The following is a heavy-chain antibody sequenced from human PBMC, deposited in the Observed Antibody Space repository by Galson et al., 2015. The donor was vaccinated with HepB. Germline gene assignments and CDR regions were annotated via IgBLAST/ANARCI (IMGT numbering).Heavy chain of an antibody. CDR1: GFTFSSYW. CDR2: INSDGSST. J-gene: IGHJ5*02. Sequence: SLRLSCAASGFTFSSYWMHWVRQAPGKGLVWVSRINSDGSSTSYADSVKGRFTISRDNAKNTLYLQMNSPRAEDTAVYYCARADFWSGYRFDPWGQGTLVTVSS. V-gene: IGHV3-74*01. D-gene: IGHD3-3*01. CDR3: ARADFWSGYRFDP.